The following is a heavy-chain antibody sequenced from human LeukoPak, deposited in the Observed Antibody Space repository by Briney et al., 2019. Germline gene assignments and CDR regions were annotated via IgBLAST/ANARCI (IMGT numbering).Heavy chain of an antibody. CDR2: IYPGESDT. Sequence: GESLKISCKGSGYSFTSYWIGWVRQMPGKGLEWMGIIYPGESDTRYSPSFQGQATISAHKSISTAYLQWSSLKASDTAVYYCARRGYSGSYYLADYWGQGTLVTVSS. V-gene: IGHV5-51*01. D-gene: IGHD1-26*01. CDR3: ARRGYSGSYYLADY. CDR1: GYSFTSYW. J-gene: IGHJ4*02.